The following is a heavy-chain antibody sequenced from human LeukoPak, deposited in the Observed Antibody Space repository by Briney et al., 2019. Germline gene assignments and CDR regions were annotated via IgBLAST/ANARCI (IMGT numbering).Heavy chain of an antibody. CDR3: ARDLYSGYELLWDY. D-gene: IGHD5-12*01. CDR2: ISAYNGNT. J-gene: IGHJ4*02. CDR1: SYTFTSYG. Sequence: ASVKVSCKASSYTFTSYGISWVRQAPGQGLEWMGWISAYNGNTNYAQKLQRRVTMTTDTSTSTAYMELRSLRSDDTAVYYCARDLYSGYELLWDYWGQGTLVTVSS. V-gene: IGHV1-18*04.